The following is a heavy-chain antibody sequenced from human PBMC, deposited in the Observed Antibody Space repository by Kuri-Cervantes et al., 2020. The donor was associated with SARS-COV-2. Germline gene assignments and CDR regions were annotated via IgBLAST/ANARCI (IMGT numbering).Heavy chain of an antibody. CDR3: ARSRIAVADGYFDL. V-gene: IGHV4-4*07. D-gene: IGHD6-19*01. J-gene: IGHJ2*01. CDR1: GGSISRYD. CDR2: IYTSGST. Sequence: SETLSLTCTVSGGSISRYDRSWIRQPAGTGLEWIGRIYTSGSTNYNPSLKSRVTMSVDTSKTQFSLKLSTVTAADSAVHYCARSRIAVADGYFDLWGRGTLVTVSS.